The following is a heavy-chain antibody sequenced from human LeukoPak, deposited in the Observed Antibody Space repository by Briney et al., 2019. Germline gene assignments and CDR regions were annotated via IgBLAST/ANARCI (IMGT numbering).Heavy chain of an antibody. CDR3: SRTAAAAGQSFDY. CDR1: GFTFSSYS. D-gene: IGHD6-13*01. CDR2: ISSSSSYI. J-gene: IGHJ4*02. Sequence: GGSLRLSCAASGFTFSSYSMNWVRQAPGKGLEWVSSISSSSSYIYYADSVKGRFTISRDNAKNSLYLQMNSLRAEDTAVYYCSRTAAAAGQSFDYWGRGTLVTVSS. V-gene: IGHV3-21*01.